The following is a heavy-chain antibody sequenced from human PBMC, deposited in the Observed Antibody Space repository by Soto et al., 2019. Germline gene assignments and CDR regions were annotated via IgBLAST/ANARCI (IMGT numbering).Heavy chain of an antibody. CDR2: ISSSSSYI. J-gene: IGHJ6*02. Sequence: GGSLRLSCAASGFTFSSYSMNWVRQAPGKGLEWVSSISSSSSYIYYADSVKGRFTISRDNAKNSLYLQMNSLRAEDTAVYYCARDWGTYYDILTGYYVDYYGMDVWGQGTTVTVSS. V-gene: IGHV3-21*01. CDR1: GFTFSSYS. CDR3: ARDWGTYYDILTGYYVDYYGMDV. D-gene: IGHD3-9*01.